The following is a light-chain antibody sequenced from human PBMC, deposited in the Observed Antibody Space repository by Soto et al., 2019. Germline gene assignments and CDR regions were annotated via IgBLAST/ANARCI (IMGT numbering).Light chain of an antibody. CDR1: QSVSNSA. J-gene: IGKJ2*01. CDR3: QLYGSSPMYT. V-gene: IGKV3-20*01. CDR2: GAS. Sequence: EIVLTQSPATLSLSPGERATLSCRASQSVSNSALAWYLQKPGQAPRLLIYGASSRATGIPDRFSGGGSGTDFSLTISRLEPEDFAVYFCQLYGSSPMYTFGQGTMLEI.